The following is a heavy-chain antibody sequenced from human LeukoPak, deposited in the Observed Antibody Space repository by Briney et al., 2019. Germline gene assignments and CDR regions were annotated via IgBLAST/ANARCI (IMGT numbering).Heavy chain of an antibody. CDR2: IYHSGST. J-gene: IGHJ4*02. D-gene: IGHD1-20*01. V-gene: IGHV4-30-2*01. Sequence: PSQTLSLTCAVSGGSTSSGGYSWSWIRQPPGKGLEWIGYIYHSGSTYYNPSLKSRVTISVDRSKNQFSLKLSSVTAADTAVYYCARDALTGAFDYWGQGTLVTVSS. CDR1: GGSTSSGGYS. CDR3: ARDALTGAFDY.